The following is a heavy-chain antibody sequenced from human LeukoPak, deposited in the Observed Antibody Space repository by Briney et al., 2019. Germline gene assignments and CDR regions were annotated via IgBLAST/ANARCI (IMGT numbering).Heavy chain of an antibody. CDR3: ARIDSSGFYPAY. D-gene: IGHD3-22*01. Sequence: GGSLRLSFAASGFTVSSNFMSWVRQAPGKGLEWVSVVYGGGTTYYADSVKGRFTISRDNSKNALYLQMNSLRVEDTAVYYCARIDSSGFYPAYWGQGTLVTVSS. CDR2: VYGGGTT. CDR1: GFTVSSNF. V-gene: IGHV3-53*01. J-gene: IGHJ4*02.